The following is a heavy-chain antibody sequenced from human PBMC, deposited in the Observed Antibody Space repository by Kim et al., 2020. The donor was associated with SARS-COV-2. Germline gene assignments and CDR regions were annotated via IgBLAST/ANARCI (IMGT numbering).Heavy chain of an antibody. CDR2: INPNSGGT. J-gene: IGHJ5*02. V-gene: IGHV1-2*02. Sequence: ASVKVSCKASGYTFTGYYMHWVRQAPGQGLEWMGWINPNSGGTNYAQKFQGRVTMTRDTSISTAYMELSRLRSDDTAVYYCARDLVGANGNWFDPWGQGTLVTVSS. CDR3: ARDLVGANGNWFDP. CDR1: GYTFTGYY. D-gene: IGHD1-26*01.